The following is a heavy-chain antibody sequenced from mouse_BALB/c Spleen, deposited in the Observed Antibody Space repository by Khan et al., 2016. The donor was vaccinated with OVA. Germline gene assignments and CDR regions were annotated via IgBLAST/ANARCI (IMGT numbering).Heavy chain of an antibody. CDR3: ARAYYRYDGYYAMDY. D-gene: IGHD2-14*01. J-gene: IGHJ4*01. V-gene: IGHV2-6-4*01. Sequence: QVQLKESGPGLVAPSQSLSITCTVSGFSLSRYNIHWVRQPPGKGLEWLGMIWGDGGTDYNSTLKSRLSISKDNSKSQVFLKMNSLQTDDTAMYYSARAYYRYDGYYAMDYWGQGTSVTVSS. CDR1: GFSLSRYN. CDR2: IWGDGGT.